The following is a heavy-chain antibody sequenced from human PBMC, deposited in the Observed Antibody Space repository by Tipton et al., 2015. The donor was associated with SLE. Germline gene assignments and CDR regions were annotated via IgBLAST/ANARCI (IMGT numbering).Heavy chain of an antibody. CDR1: GGSFSGYY. Sequence: GLVKPSETLSLTCAVYGGSFSGYYWSWIRQPPGKGLEWIGYIYYSGSTNYNPSLKSRVTISVDTSKNQFSLKLSSVTAADTAVYYCATHSSRTGDYWGQGTLVTVSS. V-gene: IGHV4-59*01. D-gene: IGHD6-13*01. J-gene: IGHJ4*02. CDR3: ATHSSRTGDY. CDR2: IYYSGST.